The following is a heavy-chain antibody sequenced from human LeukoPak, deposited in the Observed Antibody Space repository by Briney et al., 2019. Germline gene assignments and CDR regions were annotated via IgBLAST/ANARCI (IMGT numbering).Heavy chain of an antibody. Sequence: ASVKVSCKASGYTFTSYAMHWVRQAPGQGLEWMGWINPNSAGTNYAQKFQGRVTMTGDTSISTAYMELSRLSSDDTAIYYCAGRPDTAMVAIFDYWGQGTLVTVSS. CDR3: AGRPDTAMVAIFDY. V-gene: IGHV1-2*02. J-gene: IGHJ4*02. CDR2: INPNSAGT. CDR1: GYTFTSYA. D-gene: IGHD5-18*01.